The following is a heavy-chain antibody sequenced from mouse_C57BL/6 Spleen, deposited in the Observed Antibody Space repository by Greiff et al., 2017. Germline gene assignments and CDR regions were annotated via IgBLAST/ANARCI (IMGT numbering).Heavy chain of an antibody. CDR2: IDPSDSET. J-gene: IGHJ1*03. CDR1: GYTFTSYW. Sequence: QVQLQQPGAELVRPGSSVKLSCKASGYTFTSYWMHWVKQRPIQGLEWIGNIDPSDSETHYNQKFKDKATLTVDKSSSTAYMQLSSLTSEDSAVYYCARSSLLPYWYVDVWGTGTTVTVSS. CDR3: ARSSLLPYWYVDV. V-gene: IGHV1-52*01. D-gene: IGHD2-1*01.